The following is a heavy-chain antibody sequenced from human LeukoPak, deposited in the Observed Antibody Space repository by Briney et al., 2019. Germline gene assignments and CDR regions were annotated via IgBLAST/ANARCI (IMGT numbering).Heavy chain of an antibody. CDR2: ISAYNGNT. D-gene: IGHD3-10*01. Sequence: GASVKVSCKASGYTFTSYGINWVRQAPGQGLEWMGWISAYNGNTNYAQKLQGRVTMTTDTSTSTAYMELRSLRSDDTAVYYCARHAVGWFGELSQYYFDYWGQGTLVTVSS. V-gene: IGHV1-18*01. CDR1: GYTFTSYG. J-gene: IGHJ4*02. CDR3: ARHAVGWFGELSQYYFDY.